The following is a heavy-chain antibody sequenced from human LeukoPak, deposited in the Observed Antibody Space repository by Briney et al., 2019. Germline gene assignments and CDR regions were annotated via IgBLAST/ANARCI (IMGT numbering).Heavy chain of an antibody. V-gene: IGHV4-34*01. J-gene: IGHJ4*02. CDR1: GGSFSGYY. CDR3: ARGQILINY. CDR2: INHSGST. Sequence: SETLSLTCAVYGGSFSGYYWSWIRQPPGKGLEWIGEINHSGSTNYDPSLKSRVTISVDTSKNQFSLKLNSVTAADTAVYYCARGQILINYWGQGTLVTVSS. D-gene: IGHD2-8*01.